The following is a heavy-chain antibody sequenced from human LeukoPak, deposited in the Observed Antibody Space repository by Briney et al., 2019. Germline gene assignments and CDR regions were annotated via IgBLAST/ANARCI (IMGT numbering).Heavy chain of an antibody. J-gene: IGHJ5*02. CDR3: TGPSFDASGMGFDP. V-gene: IGHV3-33*03. Sequence: PGRSLRLSCAASGFTFSSYGMHWVRQAPGKGLEWVAVIWYDGSNKYYADSVKGRFTISRDNVKNTLYLQMNSLRVEDTAVYYCTGPSFDASGMGFDPWGQGALVTVSS. D-gene: IGHD3-10*01. CDR1: GFTFSSYG. CDR2: IWYDGSNK.